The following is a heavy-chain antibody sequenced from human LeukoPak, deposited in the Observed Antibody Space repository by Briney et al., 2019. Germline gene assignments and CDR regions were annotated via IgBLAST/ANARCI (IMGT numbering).Heavy chain of an antibody. Sequence: GRSLRLSCVASGFTFSSYGMHWVRQAPGKGLEWVAVISYDGSNKYYADSVKGRFTISRDNSKNTLYLQMNSLRAEDTAVYYCAKDRPLRRDGYNSPLGNWGQGTLVTVSS. D-gene: IGHD5-24*01. V-gene: IGHV3-30*18. J-gene: IGHJ4*02. CDR1: GFTFSSYG. CDR3: AKDRPLRRDGYNSPLGN. CDR2: ISYDGSNK.